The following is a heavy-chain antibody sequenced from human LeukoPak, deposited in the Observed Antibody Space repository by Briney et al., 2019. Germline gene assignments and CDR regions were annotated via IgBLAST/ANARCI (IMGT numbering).Heavy chain of an antibody. CDR2: IIGSGDST. D-gene: IGHD6-13*01. CDR3: AKHLSSSSRYYYDS. J-gene: IGHJ4*02. CDR1: GFTFSTYA. Sequence: PGGSLRLSCAASGFTFSTYAMSWVRQAPGKGLEWVSTIIGSGDSTHYADSVKGRLTISRDNSKNTLYLQVNSLRAEDTAFYYCAKHLSSSSRYYYDSWGQGTLATVSS. V-gene: IGHV3-23*01.